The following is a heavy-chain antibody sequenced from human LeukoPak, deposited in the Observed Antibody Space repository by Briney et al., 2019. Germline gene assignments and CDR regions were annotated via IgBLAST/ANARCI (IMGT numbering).Heavy chain of an antibody. CDR3: ARAGDSRWGELSP. D-gene: IGHD3-16*02. CDR2: IWCDGSDQ. Sequence: SGGSLRLSCAVAGFTFSIYAIQWVSQAPGKGMGWVAVIWCDGSDQYYADSVKGRLIISRDNSKSTSNLQSNSLRAEDTAVYYCARAGDSRWGELSPWGQGTLVTVSS. J-gene: IGHJ1*01. CDR1: GFTFSIYA. V-gene: IGHV3-33*01.